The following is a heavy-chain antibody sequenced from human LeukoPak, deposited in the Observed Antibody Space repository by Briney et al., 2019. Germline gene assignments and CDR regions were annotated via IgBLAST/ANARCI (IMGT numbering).Heavy chain of an antibody. CDR1: GGSISSSSYY. CDR2: IYYSGST. V-gene: IGHV4-39*07. Sequence: MASETLSLTCTVSGGSISSSSYYWGWIRQPPGKGLEWIGSIYYSGSTYYNSSLKSRVTISVDTSKNQFSLKLSSVTAADTAVYYCARDYYGSGSYSWFDPWGQRTLVTVSS. D-gene: IGHD3-10*01. J-gene: IGHJ5*02. CDR3: ARDYYGSGSYSWFDP.